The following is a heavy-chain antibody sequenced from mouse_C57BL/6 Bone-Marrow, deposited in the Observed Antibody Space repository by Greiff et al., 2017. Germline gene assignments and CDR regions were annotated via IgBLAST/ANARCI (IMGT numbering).Heavy chain of an antibody. V-gene: IGHV1-15*01. CDR1: GYTFTDYE. CDR3: TRWGNWGLFDY. CDR2: IDPETGGT. Sequence: VQLQQSGAELVRPGASVTLSCKASGYTFTDYEMHWVKQTPVHGLEWIGAIDPETGGTAYNQKFKGKAILTADKSSSTAYMELRSLTSEDSAVYYCTRWGNWGLFDYWGQGTTLTVSS. J-gene: IGHJ2*01. D-gene: IGHD4-1*01.